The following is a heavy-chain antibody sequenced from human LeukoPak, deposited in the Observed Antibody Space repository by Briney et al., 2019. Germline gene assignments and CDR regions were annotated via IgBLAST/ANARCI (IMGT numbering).Heavy chain of an antibody. CDR1: GFTFSGYS. V-gene: IGHV3-21*01. Sequence: GGSLRLSCAASGFTFSGYSMSWVRQAPGKGLEWVSSISGGAGSLYYADSVKGRFTISRDNAKSSLYLQMHSLRAEDTAVYYCAREDIVATIFDNWGQGTLVTVSS. J-gene: IGHJ4*02. D-gene: IGHD5-12*01. CDR3: AREDIVATIFDN. CDR2: ISGGAGSL.